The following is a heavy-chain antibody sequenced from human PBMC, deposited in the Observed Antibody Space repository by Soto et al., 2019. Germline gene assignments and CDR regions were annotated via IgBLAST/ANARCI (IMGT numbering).Heavy chain of an antibody. Sequence: LRLSCAASGFTFSSYGMHWVRQAPGKGLEWVAVIWYDGSNKYYADSVKGRFTISRDNSKNTLYLQMNSLRAEDTAVYYCAEPFEWGGKGWYYYYGMDVWGQGTTVTVSS. CDR1: GFTFSSYG. CDR2: IWYDGSNK. J-gene: IGHJ6*02. D-gene: IGHD1-26*01. V-gene: IGHV3-33*06. CDR3: AEPFEWGGKGWYYYYGMDV.